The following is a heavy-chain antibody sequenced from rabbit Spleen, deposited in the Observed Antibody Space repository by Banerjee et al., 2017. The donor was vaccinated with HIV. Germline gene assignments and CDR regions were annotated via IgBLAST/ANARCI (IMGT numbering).Heavy chain of an antibody. J-gene: IGHJ6*01. CDR2: IEVGSSDFT. CDR3: ARDTSSSFSSYGMDL. CDR1: GVSFSFSSY. V-gene: IGHV1S45*01. Sequence: QEQLEESGGGLVKPEGSLTLTCKASGVSFSFSSYMCWVRQAPGKGLEWIACIEVGSSDFTYFATWAKGRFTISKTSSTTVTLQVTRLTAADTATYFCARDTSSSFSSYGMDLWGPGTLVTVS. D-gene: IGHD1-1*01.